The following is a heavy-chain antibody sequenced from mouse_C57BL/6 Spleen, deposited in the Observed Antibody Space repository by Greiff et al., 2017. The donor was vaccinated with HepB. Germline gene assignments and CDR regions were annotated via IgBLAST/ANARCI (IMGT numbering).Heavy chain of an antibody. V-gene: IGHV5-12*01. CDR2: ISNGGGST. CDR1: GFTFSDYY. CDR3: ARHAYYSNLYAMDY. Sequence: EVKLVESGGGLVQPGGSLKLSCAASGFTFSDYYMYWVRQTPEKRLEWVAYISNGGGSTYYPDTVKGRFTISRDNAKNTLYLQMSRLKSEDTAMYYCARHAYYSNLYAMDYWGQGTSVTVSS. J-gene: IGHJ4*01. D-gene: IGHD2-5*01.